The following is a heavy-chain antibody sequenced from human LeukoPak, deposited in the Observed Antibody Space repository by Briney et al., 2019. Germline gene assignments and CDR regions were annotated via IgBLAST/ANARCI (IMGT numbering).Heavy chain of an antibody. CDR1: GFTFSSYE. CDR2: ISSSGSTI. Sequence: GGPLRLSCAASGFTFSSYEMNWVRQAPGKGLEWVSYISSSGSTIYYADSVKGRFTISRDNAKNSLYLQMNSLRAEDTAVYYCARDPYSSSWFDYWGQGTLVTVSS. V-gene: IGHV3-48*03. D-gene: IGHD6-13*01. J-gene: IGHJ4*02. CDR3: ARDPYSSSWFDY.